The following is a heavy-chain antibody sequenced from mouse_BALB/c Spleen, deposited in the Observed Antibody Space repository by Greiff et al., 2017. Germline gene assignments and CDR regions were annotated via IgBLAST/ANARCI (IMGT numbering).Heavy chain of an antibody. CDR1: GFHFSSFG. CDR2: ISSGSSTI. CDR3: AICDGYLDYAMDY. Sequence: EVQGVESGGGLVQPGGSRKLSCEASGFHFSSFGMHWVRQAPEKGLEWVAYISSGSSTIYYADTVKGRFTISRDNPKNTLFLQMTSLRSEDTAMYYCAICDGYLDYAMDYWGQGTSVTVSS. V-gene: IGHV5-17*02. J-gene: IGHJ4*01. D-gene: IGHD2-3*01.